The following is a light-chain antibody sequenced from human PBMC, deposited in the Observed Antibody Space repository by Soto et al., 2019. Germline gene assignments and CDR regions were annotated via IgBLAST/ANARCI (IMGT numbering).Light chain of an antibody. V-gene: IGKV3D-20*01. CDR1: QRVSSTY. J-gene: IGKJ5*01. CDR2: DAS. CDR3: PVYGILLT. Sequence: SPATLSLSPWAIAPLSFLAIQRVSSTYLAWYQQKRGLAPRLLIYDASSRATGIPDRFSGSGSGTDFTLTISRLEPEDFAVYYCPVYGILLTFGQGTRLAIK.